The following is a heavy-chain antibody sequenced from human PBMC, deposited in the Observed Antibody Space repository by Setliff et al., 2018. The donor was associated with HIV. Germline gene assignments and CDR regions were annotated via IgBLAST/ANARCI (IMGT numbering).Heavy chain of an antibody. CDR2: IKSKIDGETT. CDR3: IWSGSSGLYYFDH. J-gene: IGHJ4*02. D-gene: IGHD3-22*01. CDR1: GFTFTSYW. V-gene: IGHV3-15*01. Sequence: GGSLRLSCAASGFTFTSYWMIWVRQAPGKGLEWLGRIKSKIDGETTDYAAPVKGRFTISRDDSKNTVYLHMNSLKTEDTAVYYCIWSGSSGLYYFDHWGQGTLVTVSS.